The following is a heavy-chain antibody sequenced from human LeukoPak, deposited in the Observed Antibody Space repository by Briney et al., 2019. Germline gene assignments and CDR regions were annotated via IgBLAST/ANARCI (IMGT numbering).Heavy chain of an antibody. CDR2: IRYDGSNK. J-gene: IGHJ3*02. CDR1: GFTFSSYG. Sequence: GGSLRLSCAASGFTFSSYGMHWVRQAPGKGLEWVAFIRYDGSNKYYADSVKGRFTISRDNSKNTLYLQMNSLGAEDTAVYYCAKAVSVTTAWDAFDIWGQGTMVTVSS. CDR3: AKAVSVTTAWDAFDI. V-gene: IGHV3-30*02. D-gene: IGHD4-17*01.